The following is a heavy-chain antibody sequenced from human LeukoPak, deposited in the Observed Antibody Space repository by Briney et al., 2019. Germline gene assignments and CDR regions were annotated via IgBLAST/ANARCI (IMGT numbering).Heavy chain of an antibody. V-gene: IGHV3-11*01. D-gene: IGHD4/OR15-4a*01. CDR3: ARRAGAYSHPYDY. CDR1: GFTFSDYY. J-gene: IGHJ4*02. Sequence: GGSLRLSCAASGFTFSDYYMNWVRQAPGKGLEWVSYISSSGSTIYYADSVKGRFTISRDNSKNTLYLQMNSLRAEDTAVYYCARRAGAYSHPYDYWGQGTLVTVSS. CDR2: ISSSGSTI.